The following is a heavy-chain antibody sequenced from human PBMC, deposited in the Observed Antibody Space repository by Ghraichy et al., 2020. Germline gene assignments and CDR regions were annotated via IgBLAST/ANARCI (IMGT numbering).Heavy chain of an antibody. CDR3: AREVRELLPLES. CDR1: GDSVSSNSAA. CDR2: TYYRSKWYN. Sequence: SQTLSLTCAISGDSVSSNSAARNWIRQSPSRGLEWLGRTYYRSKWYNDSAVSMLGRIRINPDTSKNQFSLQLHSVTPEDTAVYYCAREVRELLPLESWGQGTQVTVSS. D-gene: IGHD1-26*01. J-gene: IGHJ4*02. V-gene: IGHV6-1*01.